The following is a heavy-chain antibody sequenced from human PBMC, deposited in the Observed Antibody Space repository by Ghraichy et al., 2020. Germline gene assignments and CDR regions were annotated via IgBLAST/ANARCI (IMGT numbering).Heavy chain of an antibody. V-gene: IGHV3-74*01. CDR3: ARGPPIGKQQLGLNWFDP. D-gene: IGHD6-13*01. CDR1: GFTFSSYW. J-gene: IGHJ5*02. CDR2: INSDGSST. Sequence: GGSLRLSCAASGFTFSSYWMHWVRQAPGKGLVWVSRINSDGSSTSYADSVKGRFTISRDNAKNTLYLQMNSLRAEDTAVYYCARGPPIGKQQLGLNWFDPWGQGTLVTVSS.